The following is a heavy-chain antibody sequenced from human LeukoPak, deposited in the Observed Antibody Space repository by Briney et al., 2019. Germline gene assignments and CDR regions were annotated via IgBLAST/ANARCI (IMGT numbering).Heavy chain of an antibody. D-gene: IGHD3-3*01. CDR3: ARGYYDFWSGPSNWLDP. Sequence: SETLSLTCTVSGGSISSYYWSWIRQPPGKGLEWIGYTYYSGSTNYNPSLKSRVTISVDTSKNQFSLKLSSVTAADTAVYYCARGYYDFWSGPSNWLDPWGQGTLVTVSS. CDR1: GGSISSYY. CDR2: TYYSGST. V-gene: IGHV4-59*08. J-gene: IGHJ5*02.